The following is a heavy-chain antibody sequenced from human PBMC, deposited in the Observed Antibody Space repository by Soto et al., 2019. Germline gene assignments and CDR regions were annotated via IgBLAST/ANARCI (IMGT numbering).Heavy chain of an antibody. Sequence: GGSLRLSCEAFGFTFSTYTMNWVRQAPGKGLEWVSYISSSGRTISYADPVKGRFSISRDNAKNSLYLQMNSLRGEDTAVYYCARASGIMVAHNYFDFRGPGPLLTVS. V-gene: IGHV3-48*04. CDR1: GFTFSTYT. D-gene: IGHD2-8*01. CDR2: ISSSGRTI. CDR3: ARASGIMVAHNYFDF. J-gene: IGHJ4*02.